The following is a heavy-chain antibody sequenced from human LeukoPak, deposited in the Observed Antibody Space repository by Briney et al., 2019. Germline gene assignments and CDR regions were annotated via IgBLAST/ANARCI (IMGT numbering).Heavy chain of an antibody. J-gene: IGHJ5*02. CDR2: IYYSGST. CDR3: AAGGYSYPNWFDP. Sequence: PSETLSLTCTVSGGSISSGDYYWSWIRQPPGKGLEWIGYIYYSGSTYYNPSLKSRVTISVDRSKNQFSLKLSSVTAADTAVYYCAAGGYSYPNWFDPWGQGTLVTVSS. D-gene: IGHD5-18*01. CDR1: GGSISSGDYY. V-gene: IGHV4-30-4*01.